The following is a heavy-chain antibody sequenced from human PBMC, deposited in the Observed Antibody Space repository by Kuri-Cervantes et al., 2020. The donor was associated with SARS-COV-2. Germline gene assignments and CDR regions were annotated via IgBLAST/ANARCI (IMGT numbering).Heavy chain of an antibody. CDR3: ARVSGYYDFWSASDYYYMDV. V-gene: IGHV3-30*14. CDR1: GFIFSDYA. CDR2: ISYDGRNT. Sequence: GGSLRLSCEASGFIFSDYAIDWVRQAPGKGLEWVAIISYDGRNTKFADSVKGRFTISRDNSKNVVYLQMNSLRAEDTAVYYCARVSGYYDFWSASDYYYMDVWDKGTTVTVSS. D-gene: IGHD3-3*01. J-gene: IGHJ6*03.